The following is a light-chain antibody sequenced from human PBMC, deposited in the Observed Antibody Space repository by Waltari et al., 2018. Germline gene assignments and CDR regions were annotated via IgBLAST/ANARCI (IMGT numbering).Light chain of an antibody. CDR1: QSVSIN. V-gene: IGKV3-15*01. CDR3: QQYNNWPLT. CDR2: GAS. Sequence: EIVMTQSPATLSVSPGERATLSCRASQSVSINLAWYQQKPGQAPRLLIYGASTRATGFPARFSGSGSGTEFTLTISSLQSEDFALYYCQQYNNWPLTFGGWTKVEIK. J-gene: IGKJ4*01.